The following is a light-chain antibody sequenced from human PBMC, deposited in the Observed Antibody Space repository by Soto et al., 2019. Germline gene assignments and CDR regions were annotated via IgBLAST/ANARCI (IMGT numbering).Light chain of an antibody. CDR2: KAS. Sequence: DIQMTQSPSTLSSSVGDILTITCRASQSISIWLAWYQQKPGKAPKILIYKASSLESGVPSRFSGSGSGTEFTLTISSLQPDDFATYYCQHYNSYSEAFGQGTKVDIK. V-gene: IGKV1-5*03. CDR1: QSISIW. CDR3: QHYNSYSEA. J-gene: IGKJ1*01.